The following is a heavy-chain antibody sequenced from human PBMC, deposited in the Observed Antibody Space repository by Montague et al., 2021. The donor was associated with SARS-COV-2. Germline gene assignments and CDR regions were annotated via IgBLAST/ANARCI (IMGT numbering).Heavy chain of an antibody. Sequence: SLRLSCAASGFTFSSYKMNWVRQAPGKGLEWVSYISSSGSTIYYADSVKGRFTISRDNANNSLHLQMNSLRAEDTAVYYCARGGVGDILSGSWWFDPWSQGILVTVSS. J-gene: IGHJ5*02. CDR2: ISSSGSTI. CDR1: GFTFSSYK. V-gene: IGHV3-48*03. CDR3: ARGGVGDILSGSWWFDP. D-gene: IGHD3-9*01.